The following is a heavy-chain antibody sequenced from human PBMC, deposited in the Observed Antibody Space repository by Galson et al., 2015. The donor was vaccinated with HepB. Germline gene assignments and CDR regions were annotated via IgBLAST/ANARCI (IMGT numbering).Heavy chain of an antibody. CDR3: ARLGHEGYHYYGMDV. CDR1: GYSFTSYW. J-gene: IGHJ6*02. D-gene: IGHD2-2*01. Sequence: QSGAEVKKPGESLRISCKGSGYSFTSYWIGWVRQMPGKGLQCMGIIYPGDSETRYSPSFQGQVTISADKSINTAYLQWRSLKASDTAMYYCARLGHEGYHYYGMDVWGQGTTVTVSS. CDR2: IYPGDSET. V-gene: IGHV5-51*01.